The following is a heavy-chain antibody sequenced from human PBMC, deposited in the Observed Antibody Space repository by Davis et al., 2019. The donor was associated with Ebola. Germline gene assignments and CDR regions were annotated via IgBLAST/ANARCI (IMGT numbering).Heavy chain of an antibody. V-gene: IGHV4-31*03. Sequence: SETLSLTCTVSGGSISSGGYYWSWIRQHPGKGLEWIGYIYYSGSTYYNPSLKSRVTISVDTSKNQFSLKLSSVTAADTAVYYCARATGFGELLYGDYFDYWGQGTLVTVSS. CDR2: IYYSGST. D-gene: IGHD3-10*01. J-gene: IGHJ4*02. CDR3: ARATGFGELLYGDYFDY. CDR1: GGSISSGGYY.